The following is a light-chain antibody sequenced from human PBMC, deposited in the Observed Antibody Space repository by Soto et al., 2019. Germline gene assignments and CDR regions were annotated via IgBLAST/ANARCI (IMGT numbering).Light chain of an antibody. Sequence: EVVMTQTPATLSVSPGERATLSCRASQSVRNNLAWYQQKPGQAPRLLIYGASTRATGIPARFSGSGSGREFTLTISSLQSEDFAVYYCQHYNNWPPWTFGQGTKVEVK. CDR3: QHYNNWPPWT. CDR2: GAS. V-gene: IGKV3D-15*01. CDR1: QSVRNN. J-gene: IGKJ1*01.